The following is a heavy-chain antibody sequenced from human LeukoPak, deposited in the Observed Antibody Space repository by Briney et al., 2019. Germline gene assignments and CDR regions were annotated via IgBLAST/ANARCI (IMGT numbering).Heavy chain of an antibody. CDR3: ARLRLPRAYYMDV. CDR2: ISGSSTYI. Sequence: GGSLRLSCADSGFSFSRYSMNWVRQAPGKGLEWVSSISGSSTYIYYADSVRGRFTISRDNAKNSLYLQMNSLRAEDTAVYYCARLRLPRAYYMDVWGKGTTVTVSS. V-gene: IGHV3-21*01. CDR1: GFSFSRYS. D-gene: IGHD4-11*01. J-gene: IGHJ6*03.